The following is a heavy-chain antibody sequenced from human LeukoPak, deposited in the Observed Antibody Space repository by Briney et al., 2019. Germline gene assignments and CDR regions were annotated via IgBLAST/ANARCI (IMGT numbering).Heavy chain of an antibody. CDR2: ISSSGGAM. CDR1: GFTFSDYY. V-gene: IGHV3-11*01. CDR3: ARAGDTSGYYFYFDY. J-gene: IGHJ4*02. D-gene: IGHD3-22*01. Sequence: GGALRLSCAASGFTFSDYYMGGIRQAPGKGLEGVSYISSSGGAMYYADSVKGRFTISRDNARNSLFLQMNSLRAEDTAVYYCARAGDTSGYYFYFDYWGQGTLVTVSS.